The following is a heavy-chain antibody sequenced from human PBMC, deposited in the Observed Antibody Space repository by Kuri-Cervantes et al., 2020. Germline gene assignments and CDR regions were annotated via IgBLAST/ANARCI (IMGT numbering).Heavy chain of an antibody. CDR1: GGSFSGYY. CDR2: INHSGST. Sequence: SETLSLTCAVYGGSFSGYYWSWIRQPPGKGLEWIGEINHSGSTNYNPSLKCRVTISVDTSKNQFSLKLSSVTAADTAVYYCAREGGYCSSTSCYGYYYMDVWGKGTTVTVSS. CDR3: AREGGYCSSTSCYGYYYMDV. V-gene: IGHV4-34*01. D-gene: IGHD2-2*03. J-gene: IGHJ6*03.